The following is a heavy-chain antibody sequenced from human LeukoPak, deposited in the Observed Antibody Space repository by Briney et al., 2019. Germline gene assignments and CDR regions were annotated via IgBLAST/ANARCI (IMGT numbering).Heavy chain of an antibody. Sequence: GESLRISCKGSGNSFTNYCISWVRQKPGKGLEWMGRIDPSDSYTDYSPSFQGHVTISADKSVYTAYLQWSSLKASDTAMYYCARPLTGGYTPLDYWGQGTLVTVSS. CDR3: ARPLTGGYTPLDY. D-gene: IGHD3-22*01. CDR2: IDPSDSYT. CDR1: GNSFTNYC. V-gene: IGHV5-10-1*01. J-gene: IGHJ4*02.